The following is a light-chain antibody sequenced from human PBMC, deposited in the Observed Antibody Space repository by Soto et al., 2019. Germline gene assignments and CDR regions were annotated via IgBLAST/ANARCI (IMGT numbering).Light chain of an antibody. Sequence: QSVLTQPASVSGSPGQSITFSCTGTTNDVGGYNNVSWYQQHPGKAPKLLIYEVSNRPSGVSNRFSGSKSGNTASLTISGLQAEDEADYYCSSSSSSNTLVFGGGTKLTVL. CDR1: TNDVGGYNN. CDR3: SSSSSSNTLV. J-gene: IGLJ2*01. CDR2: EVS. V-gene: IGLV2-14*01.